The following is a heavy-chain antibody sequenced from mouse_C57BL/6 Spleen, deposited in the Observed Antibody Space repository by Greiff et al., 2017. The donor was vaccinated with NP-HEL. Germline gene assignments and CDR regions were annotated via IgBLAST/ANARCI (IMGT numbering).Heavy chain of an antibody. D-gene: IGHD2-12*01. CDR2: IYPGDGDT. CDR1: GYAFSSSW. Sequence: QVQLQQSGPELVKPGASVKISCKASGYAFSSSWMNWVKQRPGKGLEWIGRIYPGDGDTNYNGKFKGKATLTADKSCTTAYMQLSSRTSEDSAVYFCARGDDDYAMDYWGQGTSVTVSS. V-gene: IGHV1-82*01. J-gene: IGHJ4*01. CDR3: ARGDDDYAMDY.